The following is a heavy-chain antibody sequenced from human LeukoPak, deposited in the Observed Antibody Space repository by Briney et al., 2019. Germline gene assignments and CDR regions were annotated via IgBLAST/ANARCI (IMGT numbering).Heavy chain of an antibody. D-gene: IGHD5-18*01. CDR1: GYSFTSYG. J-gene: IGHJ4*02. V-gene: IGHV1-18*01. CDR2: ISPYNGNT. Sequence: ASVKVSCRTSGYSFTSYGISWGRQAPGQGLEWMGWISPYNGNTNYAQKVQGRVTMTTDTSTSTAYMELRSLRSDDTAVYYCARGGYIDGYDYWGQGTLVTVSS. CDR3: ARGGYIDGYDY.